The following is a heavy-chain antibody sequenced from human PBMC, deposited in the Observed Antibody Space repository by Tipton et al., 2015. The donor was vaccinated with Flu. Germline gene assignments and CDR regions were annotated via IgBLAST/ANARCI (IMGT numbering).Heavy chain of an antibody. Sequence: QSGAEVKKPGTSVKVSCKASGFTFSSSAVQWVRQARGQRLEWIGWIVLGTDNTGYAQKFQERVTISRDMSTDTAYMEMSSLRSEDTAVYYCARRTGDYWGQGTLVTVSS. D-gene: IGHD1/OR15-1a*01. V-gene: IGHV1-58*01. CDR3: ARRTGDY. J-gene: IGHJ4*02. CDR1: GFTFSSSA. CDR2: IVLGTDNT.